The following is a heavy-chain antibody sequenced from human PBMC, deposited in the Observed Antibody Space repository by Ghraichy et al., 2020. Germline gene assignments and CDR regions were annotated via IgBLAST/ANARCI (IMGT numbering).Heavy chain of an antibody. V-gene: IGHV3-74*01. CDR2: INGDGSTT. Sequence: GGSLRLSCAASGFSFSTHGMHWVRQAPGKGLVWVSHINGDGSTTTYADSVQGRFTVSRDNAKNTVYLQMNSLSAEDTAVYYCASGGSIYCNGVDCYWGDHWDQGTLVTVSS. CDR3: ASGGSIYCNGVDCYWGDH. CDR1: GFSFSTHG. J-gene: IGHJ4*02. D-gene: IGHD2-15*01.